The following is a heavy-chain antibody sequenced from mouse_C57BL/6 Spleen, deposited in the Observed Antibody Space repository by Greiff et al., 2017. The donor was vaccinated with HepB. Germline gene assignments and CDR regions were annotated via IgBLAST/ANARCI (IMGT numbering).Heavy chain of an antibody. J-gene: IGHJ1*03. CDR1: GYAFSSSW. V-gene: IGHV1-82*01. Sequence: QVQLYQSGPELVKPGASVKISCKASGYAFSSSWMNWVKQRPGKGLEWIGRIYPGDGDTNYNGKFKGKATLTADKSSSTAYMQLSSLTSEDSAVYFCAREGDYYDYGVGYFDVWGTGTTVTVSS. CDR3: AREGDYYDYGVGYFDV. D-gene: IGHD2-4*01. CDR2: IYPGDGDT.